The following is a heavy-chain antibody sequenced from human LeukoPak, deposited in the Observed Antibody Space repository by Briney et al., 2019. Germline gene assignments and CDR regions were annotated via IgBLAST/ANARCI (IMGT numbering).Heavy chain of an antibody. CDR3: AKDSRYYYDSSGYGNYFDY. V-gene: IGHV3-23*01. J-gene: IGHJ4*02. CDR1: GFTFSGYA. Sequence: GGSLRLSCAASGFTFSGYAMSWVRQAPGKGLEWVSAISGSGGSTYYADSVKGRFTISRDNSKNTLYLQMNSLRAEDTAVYYCAKDSRYYYDSSGYGNYFDYWGQGTLVTVSS. D-gene: IGHD3-22*01. CDR2: ISGSGGST.